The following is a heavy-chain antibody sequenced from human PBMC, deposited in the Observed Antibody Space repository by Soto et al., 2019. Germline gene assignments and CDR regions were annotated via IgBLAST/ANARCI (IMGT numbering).Heavy chain of an antibody. D-gene: IGHD6-25*01. CDR1: GGSISNSNW. Sequence: PSETLSLTCAVFGGSISNSNWWTWVRQPPGKGLDWIGEIFHSGSTYYTPSLKSRLTMSIDTSKNEFSLRLNSVTAADTAVYYCAGQTFTIAAASYGRSNWFDPWGPGTLVTVSS. CDR2: IFHSGST. J-gene: IGHJ5*02. V-gene: IGHV4-4*02. CDR3: AGQTFTIAAASYGRSNWFDP.